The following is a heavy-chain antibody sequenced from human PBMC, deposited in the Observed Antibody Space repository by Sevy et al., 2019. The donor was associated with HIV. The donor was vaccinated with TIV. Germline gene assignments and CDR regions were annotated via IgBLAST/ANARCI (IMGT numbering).Heavy chain of an antibody. J-gene: IGHJ3*02. Sequence: GGSLRLSCAASGFSFSRSPMHWVRQAPGKGLEWVAVMSYNGNKKYNGDSVKGRFTISRDDAKNTLYLQMNSLRGEDTAVYYCARRYCSLTSCYMHDAFDIWGQGTMVTVSS. V-gene: IGHV3-30*04. D-gene: IGHD2-2*02. CDR1: GFSFSRSP. CDR3: ARRYCSLTSCYMHDAFDI. CDR2: MSYNGNKK.